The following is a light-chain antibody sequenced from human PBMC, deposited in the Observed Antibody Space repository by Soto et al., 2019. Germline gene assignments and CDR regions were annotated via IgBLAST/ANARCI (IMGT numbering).Light chain of an antibody. CDR1: QDVASTY. CDR3: QYYDTSRT. CDR2: GAS. V-gene: IGKV3-20*01. Sequence: EVAMAQTPVTLSLSPGERATLSCRASQDVASTYLAWYQQNPGQAPRLLIYGASGRAAGVAERFSGSGSGTQFTLTISRLEPEDFAVYYCQYYDTSRTVAQGTKVEI. J-gene: IGKJ1*01.